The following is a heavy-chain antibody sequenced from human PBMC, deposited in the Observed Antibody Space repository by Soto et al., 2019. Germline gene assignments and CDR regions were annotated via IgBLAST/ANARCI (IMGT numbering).Heavy chain of an antibody. J-gene: IGHJ4*02. CDR2: INHSGST. Sequence: SETLSLTCAVYGGSFSGYYWTWIRQPPGTGLEWIGEINHSGSTNYNPSLKSRVTISVDTSKNQFSLHLSSVTPEDTAVYYCARVQHPAYFDNWGQGTLVTVSS. CDR1: GGSFSGYY. V-gene: IGHV4-34*01. CDR3: ARVQHPAYFDN.